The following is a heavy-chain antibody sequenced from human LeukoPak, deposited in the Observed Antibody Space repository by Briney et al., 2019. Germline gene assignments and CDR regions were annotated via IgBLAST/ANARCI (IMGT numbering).Heavy chain of an antibody. V-gene: IGHV4-39*01. Sequence: SETLSLTCTVSGGSISSSNYYWGWIRQPPGKGLEWIGSICYSGSTYYNPSLKSRVTISVDTSKNQFSLKLSSVTAADTAVYYCARRRIVATIDYWGQGTLVTVSS. CDR3: ARRRIVATIDY. CDR1: GGSISSSNYY. J-gene: IGHJ4*02. CDR2: ICYSGST. D-gene: IGHD5-12*01.